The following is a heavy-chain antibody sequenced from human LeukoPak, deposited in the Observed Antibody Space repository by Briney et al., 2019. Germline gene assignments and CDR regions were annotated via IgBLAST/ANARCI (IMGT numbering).Heavy chain of an antibody. V-gene: IGHV3-23*01. Sequence: GGSLRLSCADSGFTFSSYAMSWVRQAPGKGLEWVSAISGSGGSTYYADSVKGRFTISRDNSKNTLYLQMNSLRAEDTAVYYCAKDDDLLWFGDTGGGYFDYWGQGTLVTVSS. D-gene: IGHD3-10*01. J-gene: IGHJ4*02. CDR2: ISGSGGST. CDR3: AKDDDLLWFGDTGGGYFDY. CDR1: GFTFSSYA.